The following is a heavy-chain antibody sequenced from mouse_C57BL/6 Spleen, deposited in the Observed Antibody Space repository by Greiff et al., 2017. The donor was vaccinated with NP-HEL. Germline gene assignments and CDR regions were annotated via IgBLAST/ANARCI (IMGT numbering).Heavy chain of an antibody. V-gene: IGHV1-52*01. D-gene: IGHD3-2*02. CDR2: IDPSDSET. CDR1: GYTFTSYW. J-gene: IGHJ2*01. CDR3: ARSGSAQAPFDY. Sequence: VKLQQPGAELVRPGSSVKLSCKASGYTFTSYWMHWVKQRPIQGLEWIGNIDPSDSETHYNQKFKDKATLTVDKSSSTAYMQLSSLTSEDSAVYYCARSGSAQAPFDYWGQGTTLTVSS.